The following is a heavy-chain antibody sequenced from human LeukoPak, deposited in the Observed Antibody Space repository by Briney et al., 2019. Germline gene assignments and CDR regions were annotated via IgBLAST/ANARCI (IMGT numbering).Heavy chain of an antibody. D-gene: IGHD3-22*01. CDR2: INPSGGST. V-gene: IGHV1-46*01. Sequence: ASVKVSCKASGYTFTSYYMHWVRQAPGQGLEWMGIINPSGGSTSYAQKFQARVTMTRDTSTSTVYMELSSLRSEDTAVYYCARNPNYYDSCGYLARWDFDLWGRGTLVTVSS. CDR3: ARNPNYYDSCGYLARWDFDL. CDR1: GYTFTSYY. J-gene: IGHJ2*01.